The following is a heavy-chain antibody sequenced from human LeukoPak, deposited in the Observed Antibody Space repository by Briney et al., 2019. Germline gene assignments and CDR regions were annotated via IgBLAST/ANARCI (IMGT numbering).Heavy chain of an antibody. CDR3: ARSVVPAAIRDYYYYYYMDV. Sequence: SVTVSCKASGGTFSSYAISWVRQAPGQGLEWMGGIIPIFGTANYAQKFQGRVTITTDESTSTAYMELSSLRSEDTAVYYCARSVVPAAIRDYYYYYYMDVWGKGTTVTVSS. D-gene: IGHD2-2*01. CDR1: GGTFSSYA. V-gene: IGHV1-69*05. CDR2: IIPIFGTA. J-gene: IGHJ6*03.